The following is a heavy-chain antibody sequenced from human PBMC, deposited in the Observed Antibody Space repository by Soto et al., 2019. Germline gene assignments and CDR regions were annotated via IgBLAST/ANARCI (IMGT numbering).Heavy chain of an antibody. V-gene: IGHV3-30*18. CDR2: ISYDGSNK. D-gene: IGHD2-15*01. Sequence: QVQLVESGGGVVQPGRSLRLSCAASGFTFSSFGIHWVRQAPGEGLEWVAVISYDGSNKYYADSVKGRFTISRDNSKNTLYLQMNSLRAEDTAVYYCAKALGYCSGGSCYPPGSYYGMDVWGQGTTVTVSS. J-gene: IGHJ6*02. CDR1: GFTFSSFG. CDR3: AKALGYCSGGSCYPPGSYYGMDV.